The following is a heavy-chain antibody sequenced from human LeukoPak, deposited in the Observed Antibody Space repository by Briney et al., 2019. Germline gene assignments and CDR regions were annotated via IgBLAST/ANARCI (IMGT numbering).Heavy chain of an antibody. CDR1: GFSFSTHW. Sequence: PGGSLRLSCAASGFSFSTHWMHWVRQAPGKGLVYVAQIKSDGIATAYADSVKGRFTISRDNAKNTLYLVMSSLRAEDTAVYYCVSLTVVARDHWGQGTLVTVSS. D-gene: IGHD4-11*01. CDR2: IKSDGIAT. V-gene: IGHV3-74*01. CDR3: VSLTVVARDH. J-gene: IGHJ4*02.